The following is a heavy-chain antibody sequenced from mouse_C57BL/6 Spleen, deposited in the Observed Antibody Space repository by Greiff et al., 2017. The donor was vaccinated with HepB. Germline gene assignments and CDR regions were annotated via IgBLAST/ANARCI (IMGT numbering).Heavy chain of an antibody. V-gene: IGHV1-15*01. Sequence: ESGAELVRPGASVTLSCKASGYTFTDYEMHWVKQTPVHGLEWIGAIDPETGGTAYNQKFKGKAILTADKSSSTAYMELRSLTSEDSAVYYCTRIYGSIFDYWGQGTTLTVSS. J-gene: IGHJ2*01. D-gene: IGHD1-1*01. CDR1: GYTFTDYE. CDR3: TRIYGSIFDY. CDR2: IDPETGGT.